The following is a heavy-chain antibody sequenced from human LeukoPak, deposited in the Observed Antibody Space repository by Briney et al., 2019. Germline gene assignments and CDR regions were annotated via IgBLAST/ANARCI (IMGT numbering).Heavy chain of an antibody. CDR2: IGGSGANT. CDR1: GFTFSNYA. Sequence: GGSLRLSCAASGFTFSNYAMSWVRQAPGKGLEWGSGIGGSGANTFYADSVKGRFTISRDNSKNTLDLQMNALRAEDTAVYYCAKVKSGSWTFDYWGQGALVTASS. V-gene: IGHV3-23*01. D-gene: IGHD6-13*01. J-gene: IGHJ4*02. CDR3: AKVKSGSWTFDY.